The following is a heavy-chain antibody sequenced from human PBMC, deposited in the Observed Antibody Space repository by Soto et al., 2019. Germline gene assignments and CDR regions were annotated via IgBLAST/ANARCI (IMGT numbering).Heavy chain of an antibody. Sequence: EVQLLESGGGLAQPGGSLRLSCAVSGLTFSHYAFNWVRQTPGRGLEWVSTISGSGSRTHYADFVKGRFTISRDDSKKTVYLQMDSLGAEDTALYFCTKEDAGRNIAVRPGWFDPWGQGTQVTVSS. J-gene: IGHJ5*02. CDR1: GLTFSHYA. CDR2: ISGSGSRT. D-gene: IGHD6-6*01. V-gene: IGHV3-23*01. CDR3: TKEDAGRNIAVRPGWFDP.